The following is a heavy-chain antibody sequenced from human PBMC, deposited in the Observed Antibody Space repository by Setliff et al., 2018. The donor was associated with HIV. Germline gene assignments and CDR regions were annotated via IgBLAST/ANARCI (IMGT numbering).Heavy chain of an antibody. CDR1: RFTFSNYW. Sequence: PGGSLRLSCAASRFTFSNYWMNWVRQAPGKGLEWVANIKEDGSEKNYVDSVKGRFTISRDNAKNSLFLQMSSLRVEDTAVYYCARGVTIFGVVIMGYYMDVWGKGTTVTVSS. V-gene: IGHV3-7*03. D-gene: IGHD3-3*01. CDR2: IKEDGSEK. CDR3: ARGVTIFGVVIMGYYMDV. J-gene: IGHJ6*03.